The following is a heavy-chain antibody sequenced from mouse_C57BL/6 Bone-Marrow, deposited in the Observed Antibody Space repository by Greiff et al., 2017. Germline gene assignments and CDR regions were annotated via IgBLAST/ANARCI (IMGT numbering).Heavy chain of an antibody. Sequence: QVQLQQSGAELVRPGTSVKMSCKASGYTFTNYWLGWAKQRPGHGLAWIGDLYPGGGYTNYNEKFKGKATLTADKSSSTAYMQVSSLTAEDSAIYYGARYWENAMDFWGQGTSGTVSS. V-gene: IGHV1-63*01. CDR1: GYTFTNYW. D-gene: IGHD4-1*01. J-gene: IGHJ4*01. CDR2: LYPGGGYT. CDR3: ARYWENAMDF.